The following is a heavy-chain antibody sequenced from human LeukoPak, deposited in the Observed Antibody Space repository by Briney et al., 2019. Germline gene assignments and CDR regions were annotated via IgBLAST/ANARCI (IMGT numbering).Heavy chain of an antibody. D-gene: IGHD3-10*01. CDR1: GYTFTGYY. J-gene: IGHJ5*02. CDR2: INPNSGGT. CDR3: ARDTLAGTHGFDP. Sequence: VASVKVSCKASGYTFTGYYMHWVRQAPGQGVEWVGWINPNSGGTNYAQKFQGRVTMTRDTSISTAYMELSRLRSDDTAVYYCARDTLAGTHGFDPWGQGTLVTVSS. V-gene: IGHV1-2*02.